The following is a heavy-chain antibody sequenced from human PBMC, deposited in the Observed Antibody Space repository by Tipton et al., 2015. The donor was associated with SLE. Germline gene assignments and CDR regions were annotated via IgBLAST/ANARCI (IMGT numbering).Heavy chain of an antibody. CDR3: TTPRQNY. D-gene: IGHD2/OR15-2a*01. V-gene: IGHV1-18*01. J-gene: IGHJ4*02. Sequence: QSGPEVKKPGASVKVSCKASGYSFTTSGINWVRQAPGQGLEWMGWISAYNGNTNYAQKLQGRVTMTTDTSTSTAYMELRRLTSDDTAVYYCTTPRQNYWGQGTLVTVSS. CDR1: GYSFTTSG. CDR2: ISAYNGNT.